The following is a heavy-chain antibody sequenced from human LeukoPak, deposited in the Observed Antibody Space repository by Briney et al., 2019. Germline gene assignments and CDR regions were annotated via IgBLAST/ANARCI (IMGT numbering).Heavy chain of an antibody. D-gene: IGHD2-21*01. CDR1: GGSIGSYY. V-gene: IGHV4-59*01. J-gene: IGHJ4*02. Sequence: SETLSLTCAVSGGSIGSYYWSWIRQPPGKGLEWIGYIYYSGSTNYNPSLKSRVTISVDTSKNQFSLKLSSVTAADTAVYYCARDEDGIFDYWGQGILVTVSS. CDR2: IYYSGST. CDR3: ARDEDGIFDY.